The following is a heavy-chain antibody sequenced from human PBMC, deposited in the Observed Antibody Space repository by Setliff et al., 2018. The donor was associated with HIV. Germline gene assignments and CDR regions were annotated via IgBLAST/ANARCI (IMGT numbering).Heavy chain of an antibody. CDR3: AIDGAGGWLRPMPDY. CDR2: FDPQDGET. Sequence: GASVKVSCKVFGFTLSEVSIHWVRQAPGKGLEWMGYFDPQDGETVYAQKFQGRVTMTEDTSIDTAYMELTRLRSEDTAVYYCAIDGAGGWLRPMPDYWGQGSL. V-gene: IGHV1-24*01. D-gene: IGHD5-12*01. CDR1: GFTLSEVS. J-gene: IGHJ4*02.